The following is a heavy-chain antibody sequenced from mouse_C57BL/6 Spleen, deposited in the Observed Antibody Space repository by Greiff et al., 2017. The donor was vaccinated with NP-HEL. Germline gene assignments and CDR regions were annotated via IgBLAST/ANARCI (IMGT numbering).Heavy chain of an antibody. Sequence: VQLQESGAELVKPGASVKISCKASGYAFSSYWMNWVKQRPGKGLEWIGQIYPGDGDTNYNGKFKGKATLTADKSSSTAYMQLSSLTSEDSAVYFCARGGSYYSNYAGYFDVWGTGTTVTVSS. CDR1: GYAFSSYW. J-gene: IGHJ1*03. CDR2: IYPGDGDT. CDR3: ARGGSYYSNYAGYFDV. D-gene: IGHD2-5*01. V-gene: IGHV1-80*01.